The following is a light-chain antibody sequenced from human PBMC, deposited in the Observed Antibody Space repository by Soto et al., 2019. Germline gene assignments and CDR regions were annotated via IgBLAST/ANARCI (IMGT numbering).Light chain of an antibody. Sequence: QSALTQPRSVSGSPGQSVTISCTGTSSDVGGYKYVSWYQQHPGKAPKLMIYDVSKRPSGVPDRFSGSKSGNTASLTISGLQAEDEADYYCCSYAGIFVVLGGGTKLTVL. CDR2: DVS. J-gene: IGLJ2*01. V-gene: IGLV2-11*01. CDR1: SSDVGGYKY. CDR3: CSYAGIFVV.